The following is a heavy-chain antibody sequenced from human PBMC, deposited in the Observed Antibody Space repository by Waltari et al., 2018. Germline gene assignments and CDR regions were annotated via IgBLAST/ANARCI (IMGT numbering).Heavy chain of an antibody. V-gene: IGHV1-46*01. CDR1: GYIFTNYY. CDR2: VSPSAGST. CDR3: ARVAFYDSGSYFDY. Sequence: QAHLVQSGAEVKKPGASVRVSCKASGYIFTNYYIHWLRQAPGQGLEWMGTVSPSAGSTAYAQKFQGRVTMTRDTSTSTVYMELSSLRSDDTAVYYCARVAFYDSGSYFDYWGQGTLVTVSS. D-gene: IGHD3-10*01. J-gene: IGHJ4*02.